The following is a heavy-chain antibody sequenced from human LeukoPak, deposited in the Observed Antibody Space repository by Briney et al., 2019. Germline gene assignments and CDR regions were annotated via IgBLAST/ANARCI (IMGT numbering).Heavy chain of an antibody. D-gene: IGHD2-2*01. V-gene: IGHV3-11*04. Sequence: SGGSLRLSCAASGFTFSDYYMSWIRQAPGKGLEWVSYISSSGSTIYYADSVKGRFTISRDNAKNSLYLQMNSLRAEDTAVYYCARVPAAYYYYYYMDVWGKGTTVTVSS. CDR3: ARVPAAYYYYYYMDV. CDR1: GFTFSDYY. J-gene: IGHJ6*03. CDR2: ISSSGSTI.